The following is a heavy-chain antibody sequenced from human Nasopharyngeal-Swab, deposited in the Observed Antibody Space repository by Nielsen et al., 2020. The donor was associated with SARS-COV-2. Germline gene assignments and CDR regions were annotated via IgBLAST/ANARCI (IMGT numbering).Heavy chain of an antibody. CDR3: ARGIAAAGTLDY. V-gene: IGHV1-3*01. CDR1: GYTFTSYA. CDR2: INAGNGNT. J-gene: IGHJ4*02. D-gene: IGHD6-13*01. Sequence: ASVKVSCKASGYTFTSYAMHWVRQAPGQRLEWMGWINAGNGNTTYSQKFQGRVTITRDTSAGTAYMELSSLRSEDTAVYYCARGIAAAGTLDYWGQGTLVTVSS.